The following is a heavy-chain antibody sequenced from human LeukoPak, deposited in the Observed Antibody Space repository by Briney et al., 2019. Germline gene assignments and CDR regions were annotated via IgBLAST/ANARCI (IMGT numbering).Heavy chain of an antibody. V-gene: IGHV1-46*01. CDR1: GYTFTSYY. D-gene: IGHD5-18*01. J-gene: IGHJ3*02. CDR3: ARDRGETAGSDAFDI. CDR2: INPSGGST. Sequence: GASVKVSCKASGYTFTSYYMHWVRQAPGQGLEWMGIINPSGGSTSYAQKFQGRVTMTRDTSTSTVYMELSSLRSEDTAVYYCARDRGETAGSDAFDIWGQGTVVTVSS.